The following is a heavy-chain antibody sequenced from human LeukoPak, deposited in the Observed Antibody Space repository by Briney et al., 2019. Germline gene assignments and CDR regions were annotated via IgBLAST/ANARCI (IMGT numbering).Heavy chain of an antibody. Sequence: PSETLSLACTVSGGSISTYFWSWIRQPPGKGLEWIGYIYYSGGTNYNPSLKSRVTISVDTSKNQFSLKLSSVTAADTALYYCASLFYYDSSGYSYYFDYWGQGTLVTVSS. V-gene: IGHV4-59*01. CDR2: IYYSGGT. CDR1: GGSISTYF. CDR3: ASLFYYDSSGYSYYFDY. D-gene: IGHD3-22*01. J-gene: IGHJ4*02.